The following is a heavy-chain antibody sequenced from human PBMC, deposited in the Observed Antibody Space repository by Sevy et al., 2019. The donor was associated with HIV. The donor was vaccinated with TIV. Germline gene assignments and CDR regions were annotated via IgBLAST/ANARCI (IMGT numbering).Heavy chain of an antibody. J-gene: IGHJ4*02. CDR3: AKVVAVADPGHY. V-gene: IGHV3-30*18. D-gene: IGHD6-19*01. Sequence: GGSLRLSCAASGFTFSSYGMHWVRQAPGKGLEWVAVISYDGSNKYYADSVKGRFTISRDNSKNTLYLQMNSLRAEDTAVYYCAKVVAVADPGHYWGQGTLVTVSS. CDR2: ISYDGSNK. CDR1: GFTFSSYG.